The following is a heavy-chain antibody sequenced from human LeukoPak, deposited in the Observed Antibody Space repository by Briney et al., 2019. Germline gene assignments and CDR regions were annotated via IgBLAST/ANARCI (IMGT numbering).Heavy chain of an antibody. CDR1: GFTFSDYW. CDR2: IKQDGSEK. CDR3: ARLRIGISFDY. J-gene: IGHJ4*02. V-gene: IGHV3-7*05. Sequence: PGGSLRLSCAASGFTFSDYWMSWVRQAPGKGLEWVANIKQDGSEKYYVDSVKGRFTISRDNAKNSLYLQMNSLRAEDAAVYYCARLRIGISFDYWGQGTLVTVSS. D-gene: IGHD2-15*01.